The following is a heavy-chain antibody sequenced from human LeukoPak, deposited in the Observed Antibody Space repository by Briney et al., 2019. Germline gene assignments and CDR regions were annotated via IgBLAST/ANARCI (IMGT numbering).Heavy chain of an antibody. CDR3: ARVLLRALAFDI. CDR2: IYHSGST. D-gene: IGHD3-22*01. CDR1: GGSISSGGYS. V-gene: IGHV4-30-2*01. Sequence: SETLSLTCAVSGGSISSGGYSWSWIRQPPGKGLEWIGYIYHSGSTYYNPSLKSRVTISVDRSKNQFSLKLSSVTAADTAVYYCARVLLRALAFDIWGQGTMVTVSS. J-gene: IGHJ3*02.